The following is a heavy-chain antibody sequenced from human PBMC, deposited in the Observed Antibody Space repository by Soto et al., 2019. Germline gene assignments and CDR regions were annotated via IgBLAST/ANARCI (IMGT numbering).Heavy chain of an antibody. J-gene: IGHJ4*02. CDR3: ARGRVWGSYYFLDY. Sequence: GASVKVSCKASGNTFTSYDINWVRQATGHGLEWMGWINPNSGNIGYAQKFQGRVTMTRDTAIRTAYMEVSRLRSDDTAVYYCARGRVWGSYYFLDYWGQGTLVTV. CDR2: INPNSGNI. CDR1: GNTFTSYD. D-gene: IGHD3-16*01. V-gene: IGHV1-8*01.